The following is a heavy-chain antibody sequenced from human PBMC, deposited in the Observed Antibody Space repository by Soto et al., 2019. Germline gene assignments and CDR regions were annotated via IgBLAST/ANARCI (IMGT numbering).Heavy chain of an antibody. CDR3: ARDLAKGGGSAGFDY. Sequence: QVQLVQSGAEVKKPGASVNVSCKASGYTFTVYYMHWVRQAPGQGLEWMGWINPKSGGTMYRQKFQGRVTMTWDTSISTAYMALTRLRSYDTAVYYCARDLAKGGGSAGFDYLGQGTLVTVSS. CDR2: INPKSGGT. D-gene: IGHD1-26*01. V-gene: IGHV1-2*02. J-gene: IGHJ4*02. CDR1: GYTFTVYY.